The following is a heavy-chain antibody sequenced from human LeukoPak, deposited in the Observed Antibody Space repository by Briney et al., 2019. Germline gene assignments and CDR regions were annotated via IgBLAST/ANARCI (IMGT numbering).Heavy chain of an antibody. J-gene: IGHJ4*02. CDR3: ARDGRSGNFDK. V-gene: IGHV3-74*01. CDR1: GFTFSDYS. CDR2: IRSDGSIT. Sequence: PGGSLRLSCAASGFTFSDYSMNWVRQAPGKGLAWVSVIRSDGSITTYADSVKGRFTISRDTAKNTLYLQMNSLRAEDTAVYYCARDGRSGNFDKWGQGTLVSVSS. D-gene: IGHD1-26*01.